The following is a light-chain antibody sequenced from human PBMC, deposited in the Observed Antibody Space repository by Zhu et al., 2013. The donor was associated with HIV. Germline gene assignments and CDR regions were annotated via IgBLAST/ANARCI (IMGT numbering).Light chain of an antibody. CDR2: SAS. CDR1: QSVSIN. Sequence: ETVMTQSPATLSVSPGERATLSCRASQSVSINLAWYQHKPGQAPRLLIFSASSRATGVPARFSGSGSGTEFSLTISSLQSEDFAVYYCHQYNKWPLTFGGGTRVEIK. CDR3: HQYNKWPLT. J-gene: IGKJ4*01. V-gene: IGKV3-15*01.